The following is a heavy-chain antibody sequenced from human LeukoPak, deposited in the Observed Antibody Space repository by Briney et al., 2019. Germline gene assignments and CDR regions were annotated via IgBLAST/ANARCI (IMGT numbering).Heavy chain of an antibody. CDR3: ARGRVVGGLYYYYYMDV. CDR1: GGSISSSSYY. J-gene: IGHJ6*03. CDR2: TYYSGST. D-gene: IGHD2-15*01. V-gene: IGHV4-39*01. Sequence: SETLSLTCTVSGGSISSSSYYWGWIRQPPGKGLEWIGSTYYSGSTYCNPSLKSRVTISVDTSKNQFSLKLSSVTAADTAVYYCARGRVVGGLYYYYYMDVWGKGTTVTVSS.